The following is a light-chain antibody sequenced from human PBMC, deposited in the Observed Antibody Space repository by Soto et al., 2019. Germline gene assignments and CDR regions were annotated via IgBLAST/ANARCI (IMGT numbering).Light chain of an antibody. V-gene: IGKV1-39*01. Sequence: DIQMTQSPSSLSASVGDRVTITCRASQTISRYLNWNQQKPGKAPNLLIFVASSLQSGVPSRFSGSASGTDFTLTISSLQPEDVAVYYCQQTYIGCTFGGGTKAEIK. CDR1: QTISRY. CDR2: VAS. CDR3: QQTYIGCT. J-gene: IGKJ4*01.